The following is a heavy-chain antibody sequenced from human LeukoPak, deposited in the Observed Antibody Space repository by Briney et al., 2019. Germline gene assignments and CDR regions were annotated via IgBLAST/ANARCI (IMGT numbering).Heavy chain of an antibody. Sequence: SVKVSCKASGGTFSSYAISWVRQAPGQGLEWMGGIIPILGTANYAQKFQGRVTITADESTSTAYMELSSLRSEDTAVYYCARCSTSPVSWVAYASDIWGQGTMVTVSS. CDR1: GGTFSSYA. CDR2: IIPILGTA. CDR3: ARCSTSPVSWVAYASDI. J-gene: IGHJ3*02. V-gene: IGHV1-69*01. D-gene: IGHD2-2*01.